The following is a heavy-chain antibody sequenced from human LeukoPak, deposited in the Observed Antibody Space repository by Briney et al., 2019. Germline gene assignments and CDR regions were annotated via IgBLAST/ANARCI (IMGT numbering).Heavy chain of an antibody. V-gene: IGHV3-53*01. D-gene: IGHD5-24*01. CDR2: IYSGGST. CDR3: ARDRGDGYNYGFSY. CDR1: GFTFSSNY. J-gene: IGHJ4*02. Sequence: GGSLRLSCAASGFTFSSNYMSWVRQAPGKGLEWVSVIYSGGSTYYADSVKGRFTISRDNSKNTLYLQMNSLRAEDTAVYYCARDRGDGYNYGFSYWGQGTLVTVSS.